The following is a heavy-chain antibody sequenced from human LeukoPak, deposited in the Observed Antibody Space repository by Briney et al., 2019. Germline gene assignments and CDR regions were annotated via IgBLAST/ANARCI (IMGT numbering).Heavy chain of an antibody. J-gene: IGHJ4*02. D-gene: IGHD5-24*01. CDR2: IDPNSGGT. Sequence: ASVKVSCKASGYTFIDYYIHWVRQAPGQGLEWMGWIDPNSGGTNYAQKFQGRVTMTRDTSISTAYMELSRLRSDGTAVYYCARDPRDGYNCPFDYWGQGTLVTVSS. CDR3: ARDPRDGYNCPFDY. V-gene: IGHV1-2*02. CDR1: GYTFIDYY.